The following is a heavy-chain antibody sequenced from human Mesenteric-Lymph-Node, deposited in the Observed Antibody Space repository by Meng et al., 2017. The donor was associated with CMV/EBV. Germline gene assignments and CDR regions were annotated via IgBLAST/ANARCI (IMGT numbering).Heavy chain of an antibody. CDR3: ARGASNAFDY. V-gene: IGHV3-7*01. CDR1: GFTFSSYY. J-gene: IGHJ4*02. CDR2: INQDGSEK. Sequence: ETLSLTCAASGFTFSSYYMRWVRQAPGKGLEWVANINQDGSEKYYVDSVKGRFTISRDNAKNSLYLQMDSLRAEDTAVYFCARGASNAFDYWGQGTLVTVSS.